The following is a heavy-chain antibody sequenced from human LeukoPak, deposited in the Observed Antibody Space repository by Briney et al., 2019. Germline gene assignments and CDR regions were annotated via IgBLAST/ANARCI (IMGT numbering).Heavy chain of an antibody. Sequence: SETLSLTCAVYGGSFSGYYWSWIRQPPGKGLEWIGEINHSGSTNYNPSLKSRVTISADTSKNQFSLKLSSVTAADTAVYYCARHRISSPEGITMIVVVPLGYFDYWGQGTLVTVSS. CDR2: INHSGST. CDR3: ARHRISSPEGITMIVVVPLGYFDY. CDR1: GGSFSGYY. V-gene: IGHV4-34*01. J-gene: IGHJ4*02. D-gene: IGHD3-22*01.